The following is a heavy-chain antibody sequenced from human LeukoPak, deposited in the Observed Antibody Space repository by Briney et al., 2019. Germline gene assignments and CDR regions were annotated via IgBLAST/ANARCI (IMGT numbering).Heavy chain of an antibody. Sequence: KTGGSLRLSCAASRFTFSSYSMNWVRQAPGKGLEWVSSISSSSSYIYYADSVKGRFTISRDNAKNSLYLQMNSLRAEDTAVYYCARDITYDFWSGYYGNDAFDIWGQGTMVTVSS. V-gene: IGHV3-21*01. CDR3: ARDITYDFWSGYYGNDAFDI. CDR2: ISSSSSYI. D-gene: IGHD3-3*01. CDR1: RFTFSSYS. J-gene: IGHJ3*02.